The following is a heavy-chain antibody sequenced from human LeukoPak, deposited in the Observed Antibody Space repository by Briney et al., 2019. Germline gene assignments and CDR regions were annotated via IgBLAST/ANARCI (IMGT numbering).Heavy chain of an antibody. V-gene: IGHV3-21*01. CDR2: ISSSSSYI. J-gene: IGHJ4*02. CDR1: GFTFSSYS. CDR3: ARGPYYYDSSGYYY. D-gene: IGHD3-22*01. Sequence: GGSLILSCAASGFTFSSYSMNWVRQAPGKGLEWVSSISSSSSYIYYADSGKGRFTISGDNAKNSLYLQMNSLRAEDTAVYYCARGPYYYDSSGYYYWGQGPLVTVSS.